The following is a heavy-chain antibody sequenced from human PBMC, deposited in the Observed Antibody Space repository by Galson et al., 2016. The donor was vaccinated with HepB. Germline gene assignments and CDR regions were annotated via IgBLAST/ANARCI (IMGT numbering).Heavy chain of an antibody. CDR3: AKDGGGFSGYGSLDY. V-gene: IGHV3-23*01. J-gene: IGHJ4*02. Sequence: SLRLSCAASGFTFSNYAMSWVRQAPGKGLEWVSSISGSGGITEYADSVEGRFTISRDNSKNTLHLQMNSLGAEDTAVYYCAKDGGGFSGYGSLDYWGQGILVTVSS. CDR1: GFTFSNYA. CDR2: ISGSGGIT. D-gene: IGHD5-12*01.